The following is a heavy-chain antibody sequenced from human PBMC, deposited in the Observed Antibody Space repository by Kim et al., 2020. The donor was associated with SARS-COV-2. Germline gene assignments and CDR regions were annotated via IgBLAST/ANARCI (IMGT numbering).Heavy chain of an antibody. J-gene: IGHJ4*02. Sequence: SETLSLTCTVSGGSISSYYWSWIRQPPGKGLEWIGYIYYSGSTNYNPSLKSRVTISVDTSKNQFSLKLSSVTAADTAVYYCARGVGEGKDLSVVIALPYYFDYWGQGTLVTVSS. CDR1: GGSISSYY. V-gene: IGHV4-59*13. D-gene: IGHD3-22*01. CDR2: IYYSGST. CDR3: ARGVGEGKDLSVVIALPYYFDY.